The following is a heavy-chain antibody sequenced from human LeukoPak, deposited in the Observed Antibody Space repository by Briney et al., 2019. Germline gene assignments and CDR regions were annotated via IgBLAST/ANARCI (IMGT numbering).Heavy chain of an antibody. V-gene: IGHV3-48*01. D-gene: IGHD2-2*01. Sequence: TGGSLRLSCAASGYIFSSYSVNWVRQAPGKGLEWVAYISMTGSTMYYADSVRGRFTISRDDSTNSLYLQMNSLRVEDTAVYFCARPEPVAQDTVAFDSWGQGTLVTVSS. CDR2: ISMTGSTM. J-gene: IGHJ4*02. CDR3: ARPEPVAQDTVAFDS. CDR1: GYIFSSYS.